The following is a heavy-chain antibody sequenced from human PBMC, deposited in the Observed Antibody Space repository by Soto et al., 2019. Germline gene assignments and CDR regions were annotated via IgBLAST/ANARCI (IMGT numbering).Heavy chain of an antibody. CDR2: ISSSSSYI. Sequence: GVSLRLSCAASGFTFSSYSMNWVRQAPGKGLEWVSSISSSSSYIYYADSVKGRFTISRDNAKNSLYLQMNSLRAEDTAVYYCAREPSGLAAAGTFYYYGMDVWGQGTTVTVSS. V-gene: IGHV3-21*01. J-gene: IGHJ6*02. D-gene: IGHD6-13*01. CDR1: GFTFSSYS. CDR3: AREPSGLAAAGTFYYYGMDV.